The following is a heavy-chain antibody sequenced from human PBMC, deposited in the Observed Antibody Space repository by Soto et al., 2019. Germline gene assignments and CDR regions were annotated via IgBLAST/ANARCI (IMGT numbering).Heavy chain of an antibody. D-gene: IGHD2-15*01. Sequence: PGGSLRLSCAASGFTVTRYSMSWVRQAPGKGLEWVSVIYAGGGTYLADSVKGRFTISRDNSKNTLYLQMNSLRAEDTAVYYCAGDWQYCSGGSCYSGAFDLWGQGTMVTVS. J-gene: IGHJ3*01. CDR1: GFTVTRYS. CDR3: AGDWQYCSGGSCYSGAFDL. CDR2: IYAGGGT. V-gene: IGHV3-53*01.